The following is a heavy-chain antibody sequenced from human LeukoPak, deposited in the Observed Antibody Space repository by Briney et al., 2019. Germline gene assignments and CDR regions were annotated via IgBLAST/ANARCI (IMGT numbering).Heavy chain of an antibody. Sequence: SETLSLTCTVSGGSISSYYWSWIRQPPGKGLEWIGYIYYSGSTNYNPSLKSRVTISVDTSKNQFSLKLSSVTAADTAVYYCARGMANYAFDISGQGTMVTVSS. CDR2: IYYSGST. CDR1: GGSISSYY. J-gene: IGHJ3*02. CDR3: ARGMANYAFDI. D-gene: IGHD5-24*01. V-gene: IGHV4-59*01.